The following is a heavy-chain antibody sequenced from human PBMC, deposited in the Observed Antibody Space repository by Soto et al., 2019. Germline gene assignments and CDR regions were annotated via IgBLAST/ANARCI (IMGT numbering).Heavy chain of an antibody. Sequence: QVQLVQSGAEVKKPGASVKVACKASGYTFTSYARHWVRQAPGQRLEWMGWINAGNGNTKYSQKFQGRVTITRDTSASTAYMELSSLRSEDTAVYYCARDPRYSYGYNWGQGTLVTVSS. V-gene: IGHV1-3*01. CDR2: INAGNGNT. J-gene: IGHJ4*02. D-gene: IGHD5-18*01. CDR1: GYTFTSYA. CDR3: ARDPRYSYGYN.